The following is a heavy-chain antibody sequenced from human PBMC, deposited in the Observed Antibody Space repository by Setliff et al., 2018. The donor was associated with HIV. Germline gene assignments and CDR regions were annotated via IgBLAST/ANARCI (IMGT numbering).Heavy chain of an antibody. V-gene: IGHV1-8*01. J-gene: IGHJ6*04. Sequence: ASVKVSCKASGHTFSNYDIHWVRRATGQGLEWMGWMNPNSGVTGYALKFHDRVTMTRDTSISTAYLELRTLTSEDTAVYYCASGKGVGGVVITDGLDVWGKGTTVTVSS. CDR3: ASGKGVGGVVITDGLDV. CDR2: MNPNSGVT. D-gene: IGHD3-10*01. CDR1: GHTFSNYD.